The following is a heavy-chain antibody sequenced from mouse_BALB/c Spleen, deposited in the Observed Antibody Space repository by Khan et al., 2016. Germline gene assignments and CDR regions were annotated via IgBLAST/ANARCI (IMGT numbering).Heavy chain of an antibody. V-gene: IGHV4-1*02. Sequence: EVELLESGGGLVQPGGSLKLSCAASGFDFSRYWMSWVRQAPGKGLEWIGDINPDSSTINYTPSLKDKFIISRDNANNTLYLQMSKVRSEDTALYYCASTCRYFDVWGAGTTVTVSS. CDR3: ASTCRYFDV. CDR2: INPDSSTI. CDR1: GFDFSRYW. D-gene: IGHD6-1*01. J-gene: IGHJ1*01.